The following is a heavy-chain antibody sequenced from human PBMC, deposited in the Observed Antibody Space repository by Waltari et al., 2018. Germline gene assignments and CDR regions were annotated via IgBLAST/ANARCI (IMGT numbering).Heavy chain of an antibody. D-gene: IGHD3-3*01. Sequence: QVHLVESGGGVVQPGRSLTLSCTSSGFTFGDHGMQWVRQAPGKGLEWVAVVAYEGSLKYYADSVRGRFTIARDNFRNTLYLQMNSLRPEDTAVYYCAKEFGVRASRYAAFFDSWGQGTLVTVSS. CDR3: AKEFGVRASRYAAFFDS. J-gene: IGHJ4*02. CDR2: VAYEGSLK. CDR1: GFTFGDHG. V-gene: IGHV3-30*18.